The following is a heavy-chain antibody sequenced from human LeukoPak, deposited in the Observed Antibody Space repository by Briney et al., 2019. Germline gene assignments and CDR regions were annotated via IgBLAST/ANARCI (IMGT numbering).Heavy chain of an antibody. CDR2: ISSSSSYI. V-gene: IGHV3-21*01. D-gene: IGHD1-14*01. J-gene: IGHJ6*02. CDR3: ARVGREDYGMDV. Sequence: GSLRLSCAASGFTFSSYSMNWVRQAPGKGLEWVSSISSSSSYIYYADSVKGRFTISRDNAKNSLYLQMNSLRAEDTAVYYCARVGREDYGMDVWGQGTTVTVSS. CDR1: GFTFSSYS.